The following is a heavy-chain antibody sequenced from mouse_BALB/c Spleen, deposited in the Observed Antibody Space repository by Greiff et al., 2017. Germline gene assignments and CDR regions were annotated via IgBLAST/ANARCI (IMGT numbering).Heavy chain of an antibody. J-gene: IGHJ2*01. Sequence: QVQLKQSGAELVKPGASVKMSCKASGYTFTSYWINWVKQRPGQGLEWIGDIYPGRGITNYNEKFKSKATLTLDTSSSTAYMQLSSLTSEDSAVYYCSRSWRYGGNFDYWGQGTTLTVSS. V-gene: IGHV1-55*01. D-gene: IGHD2-14*01. CDR2: IYPGRGIT. CDR1: GYTFTSYW. CDR3: SRSWRYGGNFDY.